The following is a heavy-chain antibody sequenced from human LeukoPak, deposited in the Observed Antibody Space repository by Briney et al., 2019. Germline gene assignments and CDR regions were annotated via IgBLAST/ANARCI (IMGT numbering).Heavy chain of an antibody. CDR3: ARGPRLYYYGSGSYYDY. Sequence: SETLSLTCTVSGGSISSSSYYWSWIRQPPGKGLEWIGYIYYSGSTNYNPSLKSRVTISVDTSKNQFSLKQSSVTAADTAVYYCARGPRLYYYGSGSYYDYWGQGTLVTVSS. V-gene: IGHV4-61*01. J-gene: IGHJ4*02. D-gene: IGHD3-10*01. CDR2: IYYSGST. CDR1: GGSISSSSYY.